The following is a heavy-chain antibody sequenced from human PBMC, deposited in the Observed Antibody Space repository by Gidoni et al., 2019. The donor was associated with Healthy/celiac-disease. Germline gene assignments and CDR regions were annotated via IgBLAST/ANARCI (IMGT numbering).Heavy chain of an antibody. CDR2: ISYDGSNK. D-gene: IGHD3-22*01. CDR3: AKDLTYYYDSSGYLDY. Sequence: QVQLVESGGGVVQPGRSLRLSCAASGFTFSSYGMHWVRQAPGKGLEWVAVISYDGSNKYYADSVKGRFTISRDNSKNTLYLQMNSLRAEDTAVYYCAKDLTYYYDSSGYLDYWGQGTLVTVSS. CDR1: GFTFSSYG. V-gene: IGHV3-30*18. J-gene: IGHJ4*02.